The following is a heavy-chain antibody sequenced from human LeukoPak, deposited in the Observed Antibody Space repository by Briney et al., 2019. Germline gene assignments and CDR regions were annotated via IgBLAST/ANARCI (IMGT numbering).Heavy chain of an antibody. CDR3: AFPRWPLFGH. CDR1: GFRFSTYS. V-gene: IGHV3-30*04. J-gene: IGHJ4*02. D-gene: IGHD3-16*01. Sequence: GGSLRLSCAASGFRFSTYSMHWVRQAPGRGLEWVAVISSDGSSEYYADPVKGRFTISRDNSKNTLYLQMNSLRAEDTAVYYCAFPRWPLFGHWGQGTLVTVSS. CDR2: ISSDGSSE.